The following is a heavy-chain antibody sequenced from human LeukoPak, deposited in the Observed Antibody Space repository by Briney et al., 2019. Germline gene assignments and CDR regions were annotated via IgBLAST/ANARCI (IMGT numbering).Heavy chain of an antibody. CDR2: SYYSGST. CDR3: AKGGYYGSGNDFRFDP. Sequence: SENLSLTCTVSGGSISNSSYYWGWIRQPPGKGLEWNGSSYYSGSTQYYPSIMTLATVTVKTSNYQFSLKLKSVAAADSDGSYCAKGGYYGSGNDFRFDPWGEGTLVTVSS. D-gene: IGHD3-10*01. V-gene: IGHV4-39*07. CDR1: GGSISNSSYY. J-gene: IGHJ5*02.